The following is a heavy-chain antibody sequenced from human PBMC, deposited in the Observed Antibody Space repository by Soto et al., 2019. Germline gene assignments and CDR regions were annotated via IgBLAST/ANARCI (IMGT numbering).Heavy chain of an antibody. CDR1: GGSISSSGYY. D-gene: IGHD6-19*01. J-gene: IGHJ4*02. Sequence: QLQLQESGPGLVKPSETLSLICTVSGGSISSSGYYWGWIRQPPGKGLEWIGSMHYSGSTYYNPSLKSRVPISLDTSNTQFSLTLNSVTASDTAVYYCARRGSGWFFDYWGQGTLVTVSS. CDR2: MHYSGST. CDR3: ARRGSGWFFDY. V-gene: IGHV4-39*01.